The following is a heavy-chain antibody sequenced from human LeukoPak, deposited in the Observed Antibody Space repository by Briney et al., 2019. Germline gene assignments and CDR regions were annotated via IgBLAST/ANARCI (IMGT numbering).Heavy chain of an antibody. V-gene: IGHV4-39*01. CDR1: GDSVSRSDSY. J-gene: IGHJ1*01. D-gene: IGHD3-22*01. Sequence: SETLSHTCSVSGDSVSRSDSYWDWIRQPPGKGREWIGTIYYSGRTYYSPSLKSRVTMSVDPSNNQFSLNLRSVTAADTALYYCARRRYYDGSGYLEWGQGTLLSVSS. CDR3: ARRRYYDGSGYLE. CDR2: IYYSGRT.